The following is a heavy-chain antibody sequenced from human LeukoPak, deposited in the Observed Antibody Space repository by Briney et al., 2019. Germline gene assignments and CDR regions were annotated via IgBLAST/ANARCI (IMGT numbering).Heavy chain of an antibody. CDR2: IYYSGST. Sequence: PSETLSLTCTVSGGSISSYYWSWIRQPPGKGLEWIGYIYYSGSTNYNPSLKSRVTISVDTSKNQFSLKLSSVTAADTAVYYCARGSMVRGLTRFDYWGQGTLVTVSS. V-gene: IGHV4-59*01. D-gene: IGHD3-10*01. J-gene: IGHJ4*02. CDR3: ARGSMVRGLTRFDY. CDR1: GGSISSYY.